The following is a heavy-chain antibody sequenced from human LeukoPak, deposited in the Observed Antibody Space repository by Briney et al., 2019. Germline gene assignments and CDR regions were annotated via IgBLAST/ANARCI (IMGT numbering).Heavy chain of an antibody. CDR2: FDPEDGET. Sequence: ASVKVSCKVSGYTLTELSMHWVRQAPGKGLEWMGGFDPEDGETIYAQKFQGRVTMTEDTSTDTAYMELSSLRSEDTAVYYCATLGVPAAIGDNWFDPWGQGTLVTVSS. J-gene: IGHJ5*02. V-gene: IGHV1-24*01. CDR1: GYTLTELS. CDR3: ATLGVPAAIGDNWFDP. D-gene: IGHD2-2*01.